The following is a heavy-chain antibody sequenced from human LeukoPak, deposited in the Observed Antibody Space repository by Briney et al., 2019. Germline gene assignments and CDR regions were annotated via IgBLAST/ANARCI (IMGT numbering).Heavy chain of an antibody. J-gene: IGHJ3*02. Sequence: GGSLRLSCKGSGYSFTSYWIGWARQMPGKGLEWMGIIYPGDSDTRYSPSFQGQVTISADKSISTAYLQWSSLKASDTAMYYCATYYDILTGYSPDAFDIWGQGTMVTVSS. D-gene: IGHD3-9*01. V-gene: IGHV5-51*01. CDR1: GYSFTSYW. CDR3: ATYYDILTGYSPDAFDI. CDR2: IYPGDSDT.